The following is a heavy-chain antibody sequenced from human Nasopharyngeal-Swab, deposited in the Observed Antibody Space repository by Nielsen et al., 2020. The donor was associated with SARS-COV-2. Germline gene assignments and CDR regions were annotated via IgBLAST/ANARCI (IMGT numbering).Heavy chain of an antibody. V-gene: IGHV1-2*06. J-gene: IGHJ6*02. CDR1: GYTFTGYY. CDR2: INPNSGGT. D-gene: IGHD1-26*01. CDR3: AREIAKGIVVMDV. Sequence: ASVKVSCKASGYTFTGYYMHWVRQDPGQGLEWMGRINPNSGGTNYAQKFQGRVTMTRDTSISTAYMELSRLRSDDTAVYYCAREIAKGIVVMDVWGQGTTVTVSS.